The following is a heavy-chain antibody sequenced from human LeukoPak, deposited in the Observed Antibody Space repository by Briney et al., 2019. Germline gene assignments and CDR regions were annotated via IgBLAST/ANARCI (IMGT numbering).Heavy chain of an antibody. V-gene: IGHV3-9*01. D-gene: IGHD5-18*01. CDR3: ARDSSPPEQLPYDY. CDR1: GFTFDDYA. Sequence: PGGSLRLSCAASGFTFDDYAMHWVRQAPGKGLEWVSGISWNSGSIGYADSVKGRFTISRDNAKNSLYLQMNSLRAEDTAVYYCARDSSPPEQLPYDYWGQGTLVTVSS. CDR2: ISWNSGSI. J-gene: IGHJ4*02.